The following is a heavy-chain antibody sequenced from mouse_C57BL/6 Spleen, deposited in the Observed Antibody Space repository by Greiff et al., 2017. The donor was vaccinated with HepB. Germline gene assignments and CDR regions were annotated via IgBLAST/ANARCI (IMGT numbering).Heavy chain of an antibody. CDR3: ARDTTVVEGAMDY. D-gene: IGHD1-1*01. CDR1: GYTFTSYW. J-gene: IGHJ4*01. Sequence: VQRVESGAELAKPGASVKLSCKASGYTFTSYWMHWVKQRPGQGLEWIGYINPSSGYTKYNQKFKDKATLTADKSSSTAYMQLSSLTYEDSAVYYCARDTTVVEGAMDYWGQGTSVTVSS. CDR2: INPSSGYT. V-gene: IGHV1-7*01.